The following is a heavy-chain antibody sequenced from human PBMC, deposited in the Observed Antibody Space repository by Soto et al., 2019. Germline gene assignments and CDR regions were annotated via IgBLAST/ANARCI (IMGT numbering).Heavy chain of an antibody. V-gene: IGHV3-23*01. CDR1: GFTFSSFA. CDR3: AKDLSGGTFLAYLDY. D-gene: IGHD2-15*01. CDR2: ISGSARST. J-gene: IGHJ4*02. Sequence: GGSLRLSCTASGFTFSSFAMSWVRQAPGKGLEWVSGISGSARSTYYADSVKGRFTISRDNSKNTLFLEMNSLRAEDTALYFCAKDLSGGTFLAYLDYWGLGTLVTVSS.